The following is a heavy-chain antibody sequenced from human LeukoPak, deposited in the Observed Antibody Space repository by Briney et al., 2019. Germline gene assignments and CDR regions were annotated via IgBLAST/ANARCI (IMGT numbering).Heavy chain of an antibody. V-gene: IGHV3-9*01. CDR2: ISWNSGSI. J-gene: IGHJ4*02. Sequence: PGRSLRLSCAVSEFTFDDYGMHWVRQAPGKGLEWISGISWNSGSIGYADSVKGRFTISRDNAKNSLYLQMNSLRAEDTALYYCAKASYGDYGTTWFDNWGQGTLVTVSS. CDR3: AKASYGDYGTTWFDN. CDR1: EFTFDDYG. D-gene: IGHD4-17*01.